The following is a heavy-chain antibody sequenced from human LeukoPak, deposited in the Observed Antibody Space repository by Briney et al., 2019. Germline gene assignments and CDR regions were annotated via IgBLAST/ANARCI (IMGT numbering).Heavy chain of an antibody. CDR2: MNPNSGNT. Sequence: ASVKVSCKASGYTFTSYDINWVRQATGQGLEWMGWMNPNSGNTGYAQKFQGRVTMTRNTSISTAYMELSSLRSEDTAVYYCARMGYCSSTSCSDLDYWGQGTLATVSS. J-gene: IGHJ4*02. D-gene: IGHD2-2*01. CDR1: GYTFTSYD. V-gene: IGHV1-8*01. CDR3: ARMGYCSSTSCSDLDY.